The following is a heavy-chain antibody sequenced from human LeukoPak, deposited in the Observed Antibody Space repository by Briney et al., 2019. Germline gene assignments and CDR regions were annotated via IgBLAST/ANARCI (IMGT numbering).Heavy chain of an antibody. CDR3: AKDPNGDYVGAFDS. CDR2: IHGNGETT. Sequence: GGSLRLSCAASAFRFSNFAMTWVRQAPGKGLEWVSGIHGNGETTYYADSVKGRFTISRDNSRELLYLQMNSLRVEDTAVYYCAKDPNGDYVGAFDSWGQGTMVTVSS. J-gene: IGHJ3*02. D-gene: IGHD4-17*01. V-gene: IGHV3-23*01. CDR1: AFRFSNFA.